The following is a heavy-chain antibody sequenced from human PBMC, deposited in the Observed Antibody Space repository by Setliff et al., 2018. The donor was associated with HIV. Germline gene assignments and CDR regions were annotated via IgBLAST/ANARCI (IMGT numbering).Heavy chain of an antibody. CDR1: GGSFSGYY. CDR3: ARLTTTYYYDSSAYYYPV. Sequence: PSETLSLTCAVYGGSFSGYYWSWIRQPPGKGLEWIGEINHSGRTNYNPSLKSRVTISVDTSKNQFSLKLSSVTAADTAVFYCARLTTTYYYDSSAYYYPVWGPGTLGTVPS. D-gene: IGHD3-22*01. V-gene: IGHV4-34*01. CDR2: INHSGRT. J-gene: IGHJ4*02.